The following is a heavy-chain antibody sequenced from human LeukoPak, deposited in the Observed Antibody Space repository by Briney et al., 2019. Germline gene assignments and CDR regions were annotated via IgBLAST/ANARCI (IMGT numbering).Heavy chain of an antibody. CDR2: ISSSGSTI. J-gene: IGHJ3*02. CDR3: ANDGAYYDSSTDAFDI. CDR1: GFTFSDYY. Sequence: PGGSLSLSCAVSGFTFSDYYMSWIRQAPGKGLEWVSYISSSGSTIYYADSVKGRFTISRDNAKNSLYLQMNSLRAEDTAVYYCANDGAYYDSSTDAFDIWGQGTMVTVSS. D-gene: IGHD3-22*01. V-gene: IGHV3-11*01.